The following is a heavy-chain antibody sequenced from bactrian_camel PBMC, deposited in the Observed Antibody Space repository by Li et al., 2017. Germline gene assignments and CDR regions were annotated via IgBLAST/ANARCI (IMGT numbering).Heavy chain of an antibody. Sequence: HVQLVESGGGSVQAGGALRLSCTAPGFTFDDSDMGWYRQHPGNECELVSFISSDGSTYYADPVKGRFTISQDNAKNTVYLQMNSLKPEDTAVYYCAAGPGLAPRKLCGGSWYDYWGPGTQVTVS. CDR2: ISSDGST. CDR3: AAGPGLAPRKLCGGSWYDY. CDR1: GFTFDDSD. J-gene: IGHJ4*01. V-gene: IGHV3S63*01. D-gene: IGHD6*01.